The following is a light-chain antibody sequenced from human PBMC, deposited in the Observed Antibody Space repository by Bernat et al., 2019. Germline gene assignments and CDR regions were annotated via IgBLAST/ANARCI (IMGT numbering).Light chain of an antibody. CDR2: RNN. V-gene: IGLV10-54*04. CDR3: SAWDRSLSAWV. Sequence: QAGLTQPPSVSKGLRQTATLTCTGNSNNVGNQGAAWLQQHQGHPPTLLSYRNNNRPSGISERFSASRSGNTASLTITGLQPEDEADYYCSAWDRSLSAWVFGGGTKLTVL. J-gene: IGLJ3*02. CDR1: SNNVGNQG.